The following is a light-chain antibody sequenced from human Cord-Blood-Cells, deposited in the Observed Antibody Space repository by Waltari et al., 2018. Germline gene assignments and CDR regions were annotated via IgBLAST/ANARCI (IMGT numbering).Light chain of an antibody. J-gene: IGLJ3*02. V-gene: IGLV2-23*01. CDR2: EGS. CDR3: CSYAGSSTWV. CDR1: SSDVRSYNL. Sequence: QSALTHPASVSGSPGQSITISCTGTSSDVRSYNLVSWYQPHPGKAPKLMIYEGSKRPSGVSNRFSGSKSGNTASLTISGLQAEDEADYYCCSYAGSSTWVFGGGTKLTVL.